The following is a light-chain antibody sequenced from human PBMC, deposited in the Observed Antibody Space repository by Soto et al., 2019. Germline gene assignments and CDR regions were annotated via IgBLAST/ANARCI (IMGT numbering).Light chain of an antibody. CDR3: LQKYFYPCT. V-gene: IGKV1-6*01. J-gene: IGKJ3*01. Sequence: AIQMTQSPSSLSASVGDRVTITCRASRSIRNDLDWFQQKPGKAPKLLIYAASNLQSGVPARFSGSGSGTDFTLTISSLQPEDVATYYCLQKYFYPCTFGPGTKVDIK. CDR2: AAS. CDR1: RSIRND.